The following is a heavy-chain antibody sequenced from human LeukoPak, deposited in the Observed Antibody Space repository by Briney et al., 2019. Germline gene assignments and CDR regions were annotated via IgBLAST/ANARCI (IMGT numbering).Heavy chain of an antibody. CDR1: GYTFTGYL. V-gene: IGHV1-2*02. J-gene: IGHJ5*02. CDR3: VRGSGTYDP. Sequence: ASVKVSCKASGYTFTGYLMHWVRQAPGQGLEWMGWISPNSGDTKYAQKFQGRTTMTRDTSISTAYMELSRLRSDDTAVYYCVRGSGTYDPWGQGTLVTVSS. D-gene: IGHD1-26*01. CDR2: ISPNSGDT.